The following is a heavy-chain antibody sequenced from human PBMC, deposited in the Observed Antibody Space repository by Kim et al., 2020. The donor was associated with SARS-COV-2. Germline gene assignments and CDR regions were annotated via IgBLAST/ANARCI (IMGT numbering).Heavy chain of an antibody. D-gene: IGHD2-21*02. V-gene: IGHV3-48*03. J-gene: IGHJ6*02. CDR1: GFTFSSYE. CDR2: ISSSGSTI. Sequence: GGSLRLSCAASGFTFSSYEMNWVRQAPGKGLEWVSYISSSGSTIYYADSVKGRFTISRDNAKNSLYLQMNSLRAEDTAVYYCARVDFGVTALPYYYGMDVWGQGTTVTVSS. CDR3: ARVDFGVTALPYYYGMDV.